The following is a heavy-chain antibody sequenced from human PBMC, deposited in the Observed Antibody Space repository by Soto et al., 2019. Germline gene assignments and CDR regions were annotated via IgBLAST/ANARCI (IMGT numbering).Heavy chain of an antibody. D-gene: IGHD1-26*01. CDR2: TRNKANNYIT. CDR1: GFTLSDHY. CDR3: GRWTSGSPDC. V-gene: IGHV3-72*01. Sequence: EVQLVESGGGLVQPGGSLRLSCAASGFTLSDHYMDWVRQAPGMGLEWLGRTRNKANNYITEYATSVKGRFTISRDDSKNSVYLQLNSLKSEDTAVYYCGRWTSGSPDCWGQGTLVTVSS. J-gene: IGHJ4*02.